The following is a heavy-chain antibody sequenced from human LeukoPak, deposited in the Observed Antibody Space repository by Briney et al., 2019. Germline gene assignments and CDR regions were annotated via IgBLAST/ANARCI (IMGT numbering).Heavy chain of an antibody. Sequence: GGSLRLSCAASGFTFSSYEMNWVREAPGKGLSGVSYISSSGSTIYYADSVKGRFTISRDNAKNSLYLQMNSLRAEDTAVYYCARGDYGDFFFDYWGQGTLVTVSS. CDR3: ARGDYGDFFFDY. CDR2: ISSSGSTI. D-gene: IGHD4-17*01. J-gene: IGHJ4*02. V-gene: IGHV3-48*03. CDR1: GFTFSSYE.